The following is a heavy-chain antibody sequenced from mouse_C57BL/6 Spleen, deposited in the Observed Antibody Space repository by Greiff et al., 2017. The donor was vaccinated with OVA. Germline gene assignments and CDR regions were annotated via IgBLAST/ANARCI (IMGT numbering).Heavy chain of an antibody. V-gene: IGHV8-12*01. CDR2: IYWDDDK. Sequence: QVTLKESGPGLLQSSQTLSLTCSFSGFSLSTSGMGVSWIRQPSGKGLEWLAHIYWDDDKRYNPSLKSRLTISKDTSRNQVFLKSTSVDTADTATYYCARRGYGYEYFDYWGQGTTLTVSS. CDR3: ARRGYGYEYFDY. J-gene: IGHJ2*01. D-gene: IGHD2-2*01. CDR1: GFSLSTSGMG.